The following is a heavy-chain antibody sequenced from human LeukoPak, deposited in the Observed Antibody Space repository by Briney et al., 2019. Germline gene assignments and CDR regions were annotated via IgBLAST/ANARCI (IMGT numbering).Heavy chain of an antibody. Sequence: GGSLRLSCAASGFTFSSYGMHWVRQAPGKGLEWVAVISYDGSNKYYADSVKGRFTISRDNSKNTLYLQMNSLRDEDTAVYYCAKATVDYWGQGTLVTVSS. CDR1: GFTFSSYG. CDR2: ISYDGSNK. CDR3: AKATVDY. J-gene: IGHJ4*02. V-gene: IGHV3-30*18.